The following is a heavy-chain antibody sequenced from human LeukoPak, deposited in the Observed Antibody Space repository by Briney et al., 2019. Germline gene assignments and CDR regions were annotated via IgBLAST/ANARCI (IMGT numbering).Heavy chain of an antibody. V-gene: IGHV3-11*04. CDR2: ISGSGTNI. Sequence: PGGSLRLSCAASGFTFSDYYMTWIRQAPGKGLEWVSYISGSGTNIDYADSVKGRFTISRDNAQNSLYLQMNSLRAEDTAVYYCARPGLYSSGWYEGRDAFDIWGHGTMVTVSS. CDR3: ARPGLYSSGWYEGRDAFDI. J-gene: IGHJ3*02. CDR1: GFTFSDYY. D-gene: IGHD6-19*01.